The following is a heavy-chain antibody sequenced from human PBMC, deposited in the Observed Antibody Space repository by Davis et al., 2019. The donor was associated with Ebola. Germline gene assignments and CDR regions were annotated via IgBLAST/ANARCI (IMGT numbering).Heavy chain of an antibody. V-gene: IGHV3-23*01. CDR2: ISGSGGST. J-gene: IGHJ3*02. CDR3: AKDKNYDFWSGYLHDAFDI. CDR1: GFTFSSYA. D-gene: IGHD3-3*01. Sequence: PGGSLRLSCAASGFTFSSYAMSWVRQAPGKGLEWVSAISGSGGSTYYADSVKGRFTISIDNSKNTLYRQMNSLRAEDTAIYYCAKDKNYDFWSGYLHDAFDIWGQGTMVTVSS.